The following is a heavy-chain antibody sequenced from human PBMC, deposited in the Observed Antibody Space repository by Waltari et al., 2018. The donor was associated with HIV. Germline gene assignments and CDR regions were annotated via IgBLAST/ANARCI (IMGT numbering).Heavy chain of an antibody. CDR1: GYIFTNYG. V-gene: IGHV1-18*01. J-gene: IGHJ6*02. CDR2: ISGYNANT. Sequence: QVHLVQSGAEVKMPGASVRVSCKTSGYIFTNYGVSWVRQAPGQGLEWRGWISGYNANTNYAQRLQGRGTLTTDTSTSTAYMELRSLRSDDTAVYYCARGLGGSYYYGVDVWGQGTTVTVS. CDR3: ARGLGGSYYYGVDV.